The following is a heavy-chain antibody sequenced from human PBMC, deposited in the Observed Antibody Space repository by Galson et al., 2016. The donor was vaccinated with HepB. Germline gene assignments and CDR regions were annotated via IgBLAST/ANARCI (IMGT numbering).Heavy chain of an antibody. Sequence: SLRLSCAASGFRFGTYWMSWVRQAPGKGLEWVANIHPAGGEKHYVESVKGRFTISRDNSKNTLYLQMNSLRAEDTAVYYCARDRGMVRGVMPGWFDPWGQGTLVTVSS. CDR3: ARDRGMVRGVMPGWFDP. D-gene: IGHD3-10*01. CDR1: GFRFGTYW. V-gene: IGHV3-7*01. J-gene: IGHJ5*02. CDR2: IHPAGGEK.